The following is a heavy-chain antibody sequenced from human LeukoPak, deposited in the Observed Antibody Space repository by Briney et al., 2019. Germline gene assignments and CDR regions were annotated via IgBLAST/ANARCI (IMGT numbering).Heavy chain of an antibody. Sequence: GGSLRLSCAASGFTFSSYAMHWVRQAPGKGLEWVAVISYDGSNKYYADSVKGRFTISGDNSKNTLYLQMNSLRAEDTAVYYCARLVDTAMVWGQGTLVTVSS. CDR2: ISYDGSNK. D-gene: IGHD5-18*01. CDR1: GFTFSSYA. V-gene: IGHV3-30-3*01. CDR3: ARLVDTAMV. J-gene: IGHJ4*02.